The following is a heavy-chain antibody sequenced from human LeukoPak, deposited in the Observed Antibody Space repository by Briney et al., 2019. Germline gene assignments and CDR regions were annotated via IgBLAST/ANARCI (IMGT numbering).Heavy chain of an antibody. V-gene: IGHV3-30*04. Sequence: PGGSLRLSCAASGFTFSSYAMHWVRQAPGKGLEWVAVISYDGSNKYYADSVKGRFTISRDNSKNTLYLQMSSLRSEDTAVYYCARGAYWTYQYYYYMDVWGKGTTVTVSS. D-gene: IGHD1-7*01. CDR1: GFTFSSYA. CDR3: ARGAYWTYQYYYYMDV. J-gene: IGHJ6*03. CDR2: ISYDGSNK.